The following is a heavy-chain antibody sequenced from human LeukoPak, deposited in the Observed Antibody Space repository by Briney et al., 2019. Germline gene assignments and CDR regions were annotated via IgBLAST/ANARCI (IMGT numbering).Heavy chain of an antibody. Sequence: PGGSLRLSCAASGFTFSTYPMYWVRQAPGKGLEWVSAISDTGGGTYYPDSVRGRFTISRDNSRNTVFLQMNRLRPEDTAVYYCVKEAYYGWGSSPTFYFDYWGQGTRVTVSS. D-gene: IGHD3-10*01. CDR3: VKEAYYGWGSSPTFYFDY. CDR1: GFTFSTYP. J-gene: IGHJ4*02. V-gene: IGHV3-23*01. CDR2: ISDTGGGT.